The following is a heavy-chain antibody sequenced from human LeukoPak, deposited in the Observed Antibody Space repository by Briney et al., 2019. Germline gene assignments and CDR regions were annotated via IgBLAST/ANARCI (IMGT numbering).Heavy chain of an antibody. CDR3: ARLTYTYYYDSSTYSF. Sequence: PSETLSLTCTVSGGSMSSYYWSWIRQPPGKGLEWIGSIFYSGSTYYNPSLKSRVTISVDTSKNQFSLRLSSVTAADTAVYYCARLTYTYYYDSSTYSFWGQGTLVTVSS. CDR2: IFYSGST. J-gene: IGHJ4*02. CDR1: GGSMSSYY. V-gene: IGHV4-39*01. D-gene: IGHD3-22*01.